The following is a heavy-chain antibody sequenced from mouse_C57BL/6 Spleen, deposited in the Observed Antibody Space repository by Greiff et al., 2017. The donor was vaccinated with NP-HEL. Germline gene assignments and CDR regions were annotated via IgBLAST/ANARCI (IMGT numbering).Heavy chain of an antibody. CDR2: IRSKSNNYAT. Sequence: EVQRVESGGGLVQPKGSLKLSCAASGFSFNTYDMNWVRQAPGKGLEWVARIRSKSNNYATYYADSVKERFTSSRDESESMLYLQMNNLKTEDTAMYYCVRGDGGMDYWGQGTSVTVSS. CDR3: VRGDGGMDY. D-gene: IGHD3-3*01. CDR1: GFSFNTYD. V-gene: IGHV10-1*01. J-gene: IGHJ4*01.